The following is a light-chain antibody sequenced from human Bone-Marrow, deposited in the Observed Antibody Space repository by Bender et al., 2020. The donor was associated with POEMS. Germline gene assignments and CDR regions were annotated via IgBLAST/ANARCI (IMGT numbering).Light chain of an antibody. CDR3: SSYADSSTSYVV. CDR1: SSDVGVYNY. Sequence: QSALTQRASVSGSPGQSITISCTGTSSDVGVYNYVSWYQQHPGKAPKLMIYDVINRPSGVSNRFSGSKSGNTASLTISGLQAEDEADYYCSSYADSSTSYVVFGGGTQLTVL. V-gene: IGLV2-14*03. J-gene: IGLJ2*01. CDR2: DVI.